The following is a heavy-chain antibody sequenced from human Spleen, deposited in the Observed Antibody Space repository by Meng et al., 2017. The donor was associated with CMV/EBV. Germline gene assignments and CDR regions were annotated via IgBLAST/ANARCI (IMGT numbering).Heavy chain of an antibody. CDR3: ARPYYDFCNGYPNGAFDL. CDR1: GFSFSTYS. D-gene: IGHD3-3*01. V-gene: IGHV3-30*04. J-gene: IGHJ3*01. CDR2: ISYDGSSQ. Sequence: GESLKISCAASGFSFSTYSMHWGRQAPGKGPEWVAVISYDGSSQAYADSVKGRFTITRDNSKSTLYLQVNSLRAEDTAVYYCARPYYDFCNGYPNGAFDLWGQGTRVTVSS.